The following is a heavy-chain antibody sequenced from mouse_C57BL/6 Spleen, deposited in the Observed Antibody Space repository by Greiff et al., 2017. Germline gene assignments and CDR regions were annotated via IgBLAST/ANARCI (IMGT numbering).Heavy chain of an antibody. CDR3: ARKGSSGYVGYYYAMDY. CDR1: GYTFTGYW. CDR2: ILPGSGST. V-gene: IGHV1-9*01. J-gene: IGHJ4*01. Sequence: QVQLKESGAELMKPGASVKLSCKATGYTFTGYWIEWVKQRPGHGLEWIGEILPGSGSTNYNEKFKGKATFTADTSSNTAYMQLSSLTTEDSAIYYCARKGSSGYVGYYYAMDYWGQGTSVTVSS. D-gene: IGHD3-2*02.